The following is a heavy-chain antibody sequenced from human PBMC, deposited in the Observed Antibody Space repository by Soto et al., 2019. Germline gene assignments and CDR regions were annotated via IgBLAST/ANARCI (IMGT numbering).Heavy chain of an antibody. CDR2: ISGSGGST. V-gene: IGHV3-23*04. CDR1: GFTFSSYD. CDR3: AKDYGGWAAAVYY. Sequence: VQLVESGGGVVQSGRSLRLSCAASGFTFSSYDMHWVRQAPGKGLEWVSAISGSGGSTYYADSVKGRFTISRDNSKNTLYLQMNSLRAEDTAVYYCAKDYGGWAAAVYYWGQGTLVTVSS. J-gene: IGHJ4*02. D-gene: IGHD6-13*01.